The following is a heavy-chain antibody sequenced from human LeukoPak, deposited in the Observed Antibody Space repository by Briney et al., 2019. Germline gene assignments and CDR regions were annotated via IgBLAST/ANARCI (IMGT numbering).Heavy chain of an antibody. V-gene: IGHV3-21*01. CDR2: ISSSSSYI. J-gene: IGHJ1*01. Sequence: PGGSLRLSCAASGFTFSSYSMNWVRQAPGKGLEWVSSISSSSSYIYYADSVKGRFTISRDNAKNSLYLQMNSLRAEDTAVYYCATQYCSGGSCPAEYFQYWGRGTLVTVSS. CDR3: ATQYCSGGSCPAEYFQY. CDR1: GFTFSSYS. D-gene: IGHD2-15*01.